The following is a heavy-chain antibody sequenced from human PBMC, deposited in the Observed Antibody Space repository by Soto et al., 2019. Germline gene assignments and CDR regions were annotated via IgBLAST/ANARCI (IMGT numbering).Heavy chain of an antibody. CDR2: IYPGDSDT. CDR1: GYSFTSYW. CDR3: ARQPYVIGPYYFDY. D-gene: IGHD2-21*01. J-gene: IGHJ4*02. V-gene: IGHV5-51*01. Sequence: PGESLKISCKGSGYSFTSYWIGWVRQMPGKGLEWMGIIYPGDSDTRYSPSLQGQVTISADKSISTAYLQWSSLKASDIAMYYCARQPYVIGPYYFDYWGQGTLVTVSS.